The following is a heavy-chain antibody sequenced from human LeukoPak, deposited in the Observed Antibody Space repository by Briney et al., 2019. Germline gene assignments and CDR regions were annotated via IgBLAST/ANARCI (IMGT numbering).Heavy chain of an antibody. V-gene: IGHV3-7*03. J-gene: IGHJ4*02. CDR2: IKQDGSEK. CDR3: AKGEKWLRYKYYFDY. CDR1: GFTFSSYW. D-gene: IGHD5-12*01. Sequence: GSLRLSCAASGFTFSSYWMSWVRQAPGKGLEWVANIKQDGSEKYYVDSVKGRFTISRDNAKNSLYLQMNSLRTEDTALYYCAKGEKWLRYKYYFDYWGQGTLVTVSS.